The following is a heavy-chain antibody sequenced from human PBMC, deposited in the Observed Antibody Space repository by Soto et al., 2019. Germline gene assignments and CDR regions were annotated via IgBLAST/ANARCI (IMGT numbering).Heavy chain of an antibody. CDR3: ARGISGTYYAFDI. Sequence: GGSLRLSCAASGFTVSSNSMSWVRQAPGKGLEWVSLIYSGGSTYNADSVRGRFTISRDNSRNTLYLQMNSLRDEDTAVYYCARGISGTYYAFDIWGQGTMVTVSS. D-gene: IGHD1-26*01. J-gene: IGHJ3*02. V-gene: IGHV3-53*01. CDR1: GFTVSSNS. CDR2: IYSGGST.